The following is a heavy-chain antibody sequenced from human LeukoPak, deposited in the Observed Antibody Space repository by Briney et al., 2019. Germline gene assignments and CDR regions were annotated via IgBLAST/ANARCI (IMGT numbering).Heavy chain of an antibody. Sequence: PGGSLRLSCAASGFTFSSYSMNWVRQAPGKGLEWVSSISSSSSYIYYADSVKGRFTISRDNAKNSLYLQMNSLRAEDTAVYYCARVFSAMVTCDYWGQGTLVTVSS. CDR1: GFTFSSYS. V-gene: IGHV3-21*01. J-gene: IGHJ4*02. D-gene: IGHD5-18*01. CDR2: ISSSSSYI. CDR3: ARVFSAMVTCDY.